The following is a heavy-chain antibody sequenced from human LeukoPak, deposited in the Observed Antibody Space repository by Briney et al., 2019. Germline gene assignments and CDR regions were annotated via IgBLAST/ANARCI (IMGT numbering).Heavy chain of an antibody. Sequence: PGGSLRLSCAASGFTFSSYSMNWVRQAPGKGLEWVSYISSSSSTIYYADSVKGRFTISRDNAKNSLYLQMNSLRAEDTALYYCARSRRRALFGELLTSPYGMDLWGQGTTVTVSS. CDR2: ISSSSSTI. CDR3: ARSRRRALFGELLTSPYGMDL. CDR1: GFTFSSYS. V-gene: IGHV3-48*01. J-gene: IGHJ6*02. D-gene: IGHD3-10*02.